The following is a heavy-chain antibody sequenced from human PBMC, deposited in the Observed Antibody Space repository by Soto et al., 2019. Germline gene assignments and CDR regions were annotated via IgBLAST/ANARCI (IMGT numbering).Heavy chain of an antibody. Sequence: GASVKVSCKASGYTFTSYGISWVRQAPGQGLEWMGWISAYNGNTNYAQKLQGRVTMTTDTSTSTAYMELRSLRSDDTAVYYCARDKVKVSPSSSWNIDYWGQGTLVTVSS. CDR3: ARDKVKVSPSSSWNIDY. CDR2: ISAYNGNT. V-gene: IGHV1-18*01. J-gene: IGHJ4*02. CDR1: GYTFTSYG. D-gene: IGHD6-13*01.